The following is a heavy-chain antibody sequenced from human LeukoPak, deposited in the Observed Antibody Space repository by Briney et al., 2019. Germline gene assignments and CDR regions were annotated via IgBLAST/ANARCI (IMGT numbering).Heavy chain of an antibody. Sequence: GGSLRLSCAASGFTFSTYWMHWVRQAPGKGLVWVSRIKSDGSSIMYADSVRGRFTISRDNAKNTLYLQMNSLRAEDTAVYYCARDLDYGGRPNFDHWGQGTLVTVSS. CDR2: IKSDGSSI. J-gene: IGHJ4*02. D-gene: IGHD4-23*01. V-gene: IGHV3-74*03. CDR3: ARDLDYGGRPNFDH. CDR1: GFTFSTYW.